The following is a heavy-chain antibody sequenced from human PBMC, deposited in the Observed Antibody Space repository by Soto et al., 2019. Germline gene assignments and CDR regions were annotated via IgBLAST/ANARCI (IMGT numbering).Heavy chain of an antibody. V-gene: IGHV1-69*12. CDR1: GGTFSSYA. D-gene: IGHD6-13*01. CDR2: IIPIFGTA. J-gene: IGHJ4*02. CDR3: ARAYGGYGSSWFPTFDY. Sequence: QVQLVQSGAEVKKPGSSVKVSCKASGGTFSSYAISWVRQAPGQGLEWMGGIIPIFGTANYAQKFQGRVTITADESTSTAYVELGSLRSEDTAVYYCARAYGGYGSSWFPTFDYWGQGTLVTVSS.